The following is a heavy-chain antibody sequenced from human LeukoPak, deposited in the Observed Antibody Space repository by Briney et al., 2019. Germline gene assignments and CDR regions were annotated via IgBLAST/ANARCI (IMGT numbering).Heavy chain of an antibody. CDR2: ISSSGSTI. Sequence: GGSLRLSCAASGFTFSSYEMNWVRQAPGKGLEWVSYISSSGSTIYYADSVKGRFTISRDNAKNSLYLQMNSLRAEDTAVYYCARDGSGSYYRGYYGMDVWGQGTTVTVSS. J-gene: IGHJ6*02. D-gene: IGHD3-10*01. CDR1: GFTFSSYE. CDR3: ARDGSGSYYRGYYGMDV. V-gene: IGHV3-48*03.